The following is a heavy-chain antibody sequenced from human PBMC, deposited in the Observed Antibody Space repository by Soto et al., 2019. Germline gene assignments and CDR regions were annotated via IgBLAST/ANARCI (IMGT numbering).Heavy chain of an antibody. V-gene: IGHV4-39*01. CDR3: ARHRGIVARRTSGMDV. J-gene: IGHJ6*01. CDR2: IYYSGST. D-gene: IGHD6-6*01. Sequence: KTSETLSLTCTVSGGSISSSSYYWGWIRQPPGKGLEWIGSIYYSGSTYYNPSLTSRGTISVGTSKNQFSLKLSSVTAADKDVYYCARHRGIVARRTSGMDVWGQGTTVTVSS. CDR1: GGSISSSSYY.